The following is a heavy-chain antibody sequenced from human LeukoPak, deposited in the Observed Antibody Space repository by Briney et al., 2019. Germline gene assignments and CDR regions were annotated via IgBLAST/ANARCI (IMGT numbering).Heavy chain of an antibody. D-gene: IGHD6-6*01. CDR2: IDPSAGST. Sequence: ASVKVSCKASGYTFTNYYMNWVRRAPGQGLEWRGMIDPSAGSTYYAQTFQGRVTMTRDVSASTVFMELGSLRSEDTAVYYCARGELLGSSSYYYYYYYMDVWGKGTSVTVSS. J-gene: IGHJ6*03. CDR3: ARGELLGSSSYYYYYYYMDV. V-gene: IGHV1-46*01. CDR1: GYTFTNYY.